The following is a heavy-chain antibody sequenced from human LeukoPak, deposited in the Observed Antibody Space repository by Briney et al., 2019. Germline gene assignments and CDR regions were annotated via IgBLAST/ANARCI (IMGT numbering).Heavy chain of an antibody. CDR1: GYTFTGYY. Sequence: ASVKVSCKASGYTFTGYYMHWVRQAPGQGLEWMGWINPNSGATYYAQKFEGRVTMTRDTSITTAYMELSRLRSDDTAVCYCASYYDSSGYHPSRFDYWGQGTLVTVSS. CDR2: INPNSGAT. J-gene: IGHJ4*02. D-gene: IGHD3-22*01. CDR3: ASYYDSSGYHPSRFDY. V-gene: IGHV1-2*02.